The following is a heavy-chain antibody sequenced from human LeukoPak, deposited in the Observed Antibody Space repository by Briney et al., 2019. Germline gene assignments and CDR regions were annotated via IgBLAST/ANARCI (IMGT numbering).Heavy chain of an antibody. Sequence: ASVKVSCKASGGTFSSYAISWVRQAPGQGLEWMGGIIPIFGKANYAQKFQGRVTITTDESTSTAYMELSSLRSEDTAVYYCARDPIMITFGGVIVRRNYFDYWGQGTLVTVSS. D-gene: IGHD3-16*02. V-gene: IGHV1-69*05. CDR2: IIPIFGKA. CDR3: ARDPIMITFGGVIVRRNYFDY. J-gene: IGHJ4*02. CDR1: GGTFSSYA.